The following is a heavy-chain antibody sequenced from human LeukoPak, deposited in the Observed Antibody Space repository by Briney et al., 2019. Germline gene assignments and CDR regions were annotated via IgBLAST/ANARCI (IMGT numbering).Heavy chain of an antibody. CDR2: IFYSGST. CDR1: GGSISSSNYY. D-gene: IGHD6-19*01. Sequence: SETLSLTCTVSGGSISSSNYYWGWIRQPPGKGLEWIGSIFYSGSTYYNPSLKSRVTISVGTSKNQFSLKLSSVTAADTAVYYCARIAVADTLFFDYWGQGTLVTVSS. V-gene: IGHV4-39*07. J-gene: IGHJ4*02. CDR3: ARIAVADTLFFDY.